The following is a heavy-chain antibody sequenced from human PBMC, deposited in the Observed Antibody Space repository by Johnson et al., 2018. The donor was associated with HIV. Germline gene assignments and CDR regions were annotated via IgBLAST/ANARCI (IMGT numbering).Heavy chain of an antibody. CDR3: VSSAQWSGWPPGAFDI. J-gene: IGHJ3*02. V-gene: IGHV3-11*04. D-gene: IGHD6-19*01. CDR1: GFTFSDYY. CDR2: ISSSGRTI. Sequence: QEQLVESGGGLVRPGGSLRLSCAAPGFTFSDYYMTWIRQAPGKGLECVSYISSSGRTIYYADSVKGRFTISRENAKNSLYLQMNSLRAEETAVYYCVSSAQWSGWPPGAFDIWGQGTMVTVSS.